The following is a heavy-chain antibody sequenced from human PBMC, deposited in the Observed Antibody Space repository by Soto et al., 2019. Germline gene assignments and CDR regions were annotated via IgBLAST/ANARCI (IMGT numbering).Heavy chain of an antibody. CDR3: GRESSGYDYYLDY. Sequence: GGSLRLSCAASGFTFSSYAMSWVRQAPGKGLEWVSAISGSGGSTYYADSVKGRFTISRDNAKNSLYLQMNSLRAEDTAVYYCGRESSGYDYYLDYGGQGTQVTVPS. CDR1: GFTFSSYA. D-gene: IGHD5-12*01. J-gene: IGHJ4*02. V-gene: IGHV3-23*01. CDR2: ISGSGGST.